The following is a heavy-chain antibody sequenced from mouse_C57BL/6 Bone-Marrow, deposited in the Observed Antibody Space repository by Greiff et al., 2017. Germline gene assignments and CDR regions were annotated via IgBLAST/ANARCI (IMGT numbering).Heavy chain of an antibody. D-gene: IGHD2-4*01. J-gene: IGHJ3*01. CDR1: GYTFTSYW. CDR3: ARWCYDYDEAWFAY. Sequence: QVQLQQPGTELVKPGASVKLSCKASGYTFTSYWMHWVKQTPGQGLEWIGNINPSNGGTNYNEKFKSKATLTVDKSSSTAYMQLSSLTSEDSAVNYCARWCYDYDEAWFAYWGQGTLVTVSA. CDR2: INPSNGGT. V-gene: IGHV1-53*01.